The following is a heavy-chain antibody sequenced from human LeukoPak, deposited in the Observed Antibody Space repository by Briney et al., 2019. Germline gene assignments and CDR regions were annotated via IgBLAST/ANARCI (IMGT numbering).Heavy chain of an antibody. D-gene: IGHD5-12*01. CDR1: GSTFSNYW. CDR3: ARRGEDGFGYRY. V-gene: IGHV3-74*01. Sequence: GGSLRLSRVVSGSTFSNYWMHWVRQAPGKGLVWVSRINTDGSDTSYVDSVRGRFTVSRDNAKNTLYLQTNSLRSEDTAVYYCARRGEDGFGYRYWGQGTLVTVSS. CDR2: INTDGSDT. J-gene: IGHJ4*02.